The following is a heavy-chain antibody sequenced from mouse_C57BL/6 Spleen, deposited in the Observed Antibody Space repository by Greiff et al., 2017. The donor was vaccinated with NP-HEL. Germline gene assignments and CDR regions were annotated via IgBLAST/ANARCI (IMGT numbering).Heavy chain of an antibody. D-gene: IGHD1-1*01. CDR1: GFNIKDYY. CDR3: AYGSSSYAMDY. V-gene: IGHV14-2*01. CDR2: IDPEDGET. Sequence: EVQLQQSGAELVKPGASVKLSCTASGFNIKDYYMHWVKQRTEQGLEWIGRIDPEDGETKYAPKFQGKATITADTSSNTAYLQPSSLTSEDTAVYYCAYGSSSYAMDYWGQGTSVTVSS. J-gene: IGHJ4*01.